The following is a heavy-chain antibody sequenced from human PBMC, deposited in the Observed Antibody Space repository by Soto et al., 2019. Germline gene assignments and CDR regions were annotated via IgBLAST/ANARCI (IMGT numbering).Heavy chain of an antibody. J-gene: IGHJ6*02. V-gene: IGHV1-69*01. Sequence: QGQLVQSGTEVKKPGSSVKVSCKASGGSFSNYGINWVRQAPGQGLEWMGAIIPIFGTAKYAQNFQGRVTIIADESTSTAYLELSSLRSEDTAMYYCARGAGEKYYYMEMDVWGQGTTVTVSS. CDR3: ARGAGEKYYYMEMDV. CDR2: IIPIFGTA. D-gene: IGHD3-10*01. CDR1: GGSFSNYG.